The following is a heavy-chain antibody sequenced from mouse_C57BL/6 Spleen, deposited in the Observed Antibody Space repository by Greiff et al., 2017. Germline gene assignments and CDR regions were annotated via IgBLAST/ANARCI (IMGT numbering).Heavy chain of an antibody. Sequence: EVQLQQSGPELVKPGASVKISCKASGYTFTDYYMNWVKQSHGKSLEWIGDINPNNGGTSYNQKFKGKATLTVDKSSSTAYMELRSLTSEDSAVYYGARWGTTVVATKGFDYWGQGTTLTVSS. CDR2: INPNNGGT. D-gene: IGHD1-1*01. CDR3: ARWGTTVVATKGFDY. CDR1: GYTFTDYY. J-gene: IGHJ2*01. V-gene: IGHV1-26*01.